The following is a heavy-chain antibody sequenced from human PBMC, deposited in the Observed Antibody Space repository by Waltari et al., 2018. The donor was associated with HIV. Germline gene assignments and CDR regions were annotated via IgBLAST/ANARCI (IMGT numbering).Heavy chain of an antibody. CDR2: IFIGDSDT. J-gene: IGHJ4*01. CDR3: ARLDGGRTGYFDY. Sequence: EVQLVQSGAEVNKPGESLKISCKGSGYNFTNYWIGWVRQTPGKGLEFMVIIFIGDSDTRYSPSFQGQVTVSGDKSVSTAYLQWSSLKASDTAMYYCARLDGGRTGYFDYWGQGTLVTVS. CDR1: GYNFTNYW. D-gene: IGHD1-26*01. V-gene: IGHV5-51*03.